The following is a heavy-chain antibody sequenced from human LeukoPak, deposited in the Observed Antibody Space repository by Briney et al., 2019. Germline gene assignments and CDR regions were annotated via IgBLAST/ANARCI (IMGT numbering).Heavy chain of an antibody. J-gene: IGHJ1*01. CDR3: ARAPYCGGDCYSSEYFQH. D-gene: IGHD2-21*01. Sequence: SVKVSCKASGGTFSSYAISWVRQAPGQGLEWMGGIIPIFGTANYAQKFQGRVTITADGSTSTAYMELSSLRSEDTAVYYCARAPYCGGDCYSSEYFQHWGQGTLVTVSS. V-gene: IGHV1-69*13. CDR1: GGTFSSYA. CDR2: IIPIFGTA.